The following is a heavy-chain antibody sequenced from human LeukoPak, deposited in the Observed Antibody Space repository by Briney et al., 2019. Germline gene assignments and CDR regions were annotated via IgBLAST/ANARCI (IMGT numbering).Heavy chain of an antibody. Sequence: GGSLRLSCAASGVTFSSYAMHWVRQAPGKGLEWVAVISYDGSNKYYADSVKGRFTISRDNSKNTLYLQMNSLRAEDTAVYYCASLTVTTRDAFDIWGQGTMVTVSS. V-gene: IGHV3-30*04. D-gene: IGHD4-17*01. J-gene: IGHJ3*02. CDR2: ISYDGSNK. CDR1: GVTFSSYA. CDR3: ASLTVTTRDAFDI.